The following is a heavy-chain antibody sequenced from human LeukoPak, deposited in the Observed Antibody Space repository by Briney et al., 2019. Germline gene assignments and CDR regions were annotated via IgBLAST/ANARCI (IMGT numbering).Heavy chain of an antibody. CDR1: GFRVNNKY. Sequence: GGSLRLSCAASGFRVNNKYLSWVRQAPGKGLKWDSRIYSSGATYYAESVKGRFSISRDSSKNTFDLQMNTLRTEDTAVYYCAKDGVGATWFGHWGQGALVTVSS. CDR3: AKDGVGATWFGH. D-gene: IGHD1-26*01. CDR2: IYSSGAT. J-gene: IGHJ5*02. V-gene: IGHV3-66*03.